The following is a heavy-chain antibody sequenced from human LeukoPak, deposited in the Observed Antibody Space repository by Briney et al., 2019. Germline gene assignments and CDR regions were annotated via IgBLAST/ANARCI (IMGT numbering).Heavy chain of an antibody. CDR1: GGSISSGTYY. CDR3: ARGEGTFTIFGVITDYYMDV. V-gene: IGHV4-61*09. J-gene: IGHJ6*03. D-gene: IGHD3-3*01. CDR2: FYTSGTT. Sequence: SETLSLTCAVSGGSISSGTYYWGWVRQPAGKGLEWIGHFYTSGTTSYNPSLKSRVSISVDTSKNQFSLKLSSVIAADSAVYYCARGEGTFTIFGVITDYYMDVWGKGATVTVSS.